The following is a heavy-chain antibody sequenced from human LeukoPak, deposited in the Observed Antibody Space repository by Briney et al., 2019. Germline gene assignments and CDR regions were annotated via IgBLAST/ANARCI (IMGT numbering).Heavy chain of an antibody. CDR2: ISSSSGTI. CDR1: GFTFSSYS. D-gene: IGHD3-22*01. J-gene: IGHJ3*02. V-gene: IGHV3-48*02. CDR3: ARDRSAKYYYDSSGYYDAFDI. Sequence: GGSLRLSCAASGFTFSSYSMYWVRQAPGKGLEWVSYISSSSGTIYYADSVKGRFTISRDNAKNSLYLQMNSLRDEDTAVYYCARDRSAKYYYDSSGYYDAFDIWGQGTMVTASS.